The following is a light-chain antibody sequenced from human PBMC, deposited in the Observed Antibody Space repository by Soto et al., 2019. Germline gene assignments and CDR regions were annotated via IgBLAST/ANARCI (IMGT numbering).Light chain of an antibody. CDR1: ESIGNY. CDR2: DAS. V-gene: IGKV3-11*01. Sequence: EVVLTQSPATLSLSPGERATLSCRASESIGNYLAWYQQKLGQAPKLLIYDASHRAIGIPGRFSGDGSGTEVNLTISRTDPDDFAVYYCQRRSDRPLRLTFGGGTKVEIK. J-gene: IGKJ4*01. CDR3: QRRSDRPLRLT.